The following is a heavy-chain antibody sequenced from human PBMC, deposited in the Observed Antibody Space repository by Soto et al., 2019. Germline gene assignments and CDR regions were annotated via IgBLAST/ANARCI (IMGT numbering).Heavy chain of an antibody. Sequence: GASVKVSCKASGYTFTSYYMHWVRQAPGQRLEWMGIINASNGRTKYSQNFQGRVTFTRDTSASTVYMELSSLKSEDTAVYYCARAPSGTYPENNWFDPWGQGTLVTVSS. CDR1: GYTFTSYY. CDR2: INASNGRT. D-gene: IGHD1-26*01. V-gene: IGHV1-46*01. J-gene: IGHJ5*02. CDR3: ARAPSGTYPENNWFDP.